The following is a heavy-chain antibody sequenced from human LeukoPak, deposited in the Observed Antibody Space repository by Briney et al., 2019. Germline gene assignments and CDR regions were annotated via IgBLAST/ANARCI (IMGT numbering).Heavy chain of an antibody. D-gene: IGHD5-12*01. CDR2: INSDGSTT. CDR3: ARALGVVATIGYYYGMDV. CDR1: GLTFSRNW. Sequence: QPGGSLRLSCAASGLTFSRNWMHWVRQAPGKGLVWVSRINSDGSTTNYADSVKGRFTISRDNAKNSLYLQMNSLRAEDTAVYYCARALGVVATIGYYYGMDVWGQGTTVTVSS. J-gene: IGHJ6*02. V-gene: IGHV3-74*01.